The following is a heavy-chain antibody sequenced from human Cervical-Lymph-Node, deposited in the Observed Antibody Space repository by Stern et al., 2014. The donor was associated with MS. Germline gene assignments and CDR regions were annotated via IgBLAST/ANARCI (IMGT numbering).Heavy chain of an antibody. CDR1: GASITSYY. V-gene: IGHV4-59*01. CDR3: ARATDL. Sequence: QVQLQESGPGLLRPSETLSLTCTVSGASITSYYWSWIRQPPGKGLEWIGYIYYSGTTNYTASLKGRVAISIDTSKTQFSLRLSSVTAADTAVYYCARATDLWGQGTLVTVSS. J-gene: IGHJ5*02. CDR2: IYYSGTT.